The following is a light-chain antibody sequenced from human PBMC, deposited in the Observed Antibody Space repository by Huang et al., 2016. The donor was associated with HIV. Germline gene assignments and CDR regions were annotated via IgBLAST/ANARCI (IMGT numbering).Light chain of an antibody. J-gene: IGKJ3*01. CDR3: QQSYSTLLFT. Sequence: DIQMTQSPSSLSASVGVRVTITFRASQNIKKYLNWYQQKPGKAPKLLIYGASSLQSVVPSRFSGSGSGTDFTLTISSLQPEDFATYYCQQSYSTLLFTFGPGTKVDI. V-gene: IGKV1-39*01. CDR2: GAS. CDR1: QNIKKY.